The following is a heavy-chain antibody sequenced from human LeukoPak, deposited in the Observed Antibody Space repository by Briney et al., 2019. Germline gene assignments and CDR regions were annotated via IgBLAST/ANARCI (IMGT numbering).Heavy chain of an antibody. J-gene: IGHJ4*02. D-gene: IGHD5-18*01. CDR3: ASGYSRRYDY. CDR2: INTDGSPT. V-gene: IGHV3-74*01. Sequence: GGSLRLSCEASGFIFSSYWMHWVRQAPGKGLEWVSRINTDGSPTNYADSVKGRFTISRDNAKNTLYLQMNSLRAEDTAVYYCASGYSRRYDYWGQGTLVTVSS. CDR1: GFIFSSYW.